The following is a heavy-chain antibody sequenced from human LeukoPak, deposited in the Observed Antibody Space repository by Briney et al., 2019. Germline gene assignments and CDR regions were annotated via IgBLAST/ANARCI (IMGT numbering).Heavy chain of an antibody. CDR2: IYYSGST. CDR1: GGSISSYY. V-gene: IGHV4-59*12. Sequence: SETLSLTCTVSGGSISSYYWSWIRQPPGKGLEWIGYIYYSGSTNYNPSHKSRVTISVDTSKNQFSLKLSSVTAADTAVYYCASREAAATPFDYWGQGTLVTVSS. CDR3: ASREAAATPFDY. J-gene: IGHJ4*02. D-gene: IGHD6-13*01.